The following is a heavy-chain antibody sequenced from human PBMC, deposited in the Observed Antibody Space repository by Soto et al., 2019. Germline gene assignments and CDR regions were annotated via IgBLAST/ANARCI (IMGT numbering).Heavy chain of an antibody. CDR2: IYHSGST. CDR1: GGSISSSNW. J-gene: IGHJ4*02. Sequence: SETLSLTCAVSGGSISSSNWWSWVRQPPGKGLEWIGEIYHSGSTNYNPSLKSRVTISVDKSKNQFSLKLSSVTAADTAVYYSASRPRRELQGGIDYWGQGTLVTVSS. V-gene: IGHV4-4*02. D-gene: IGHD1-26*01. CDR3: ASRPRRELQGGIDY.